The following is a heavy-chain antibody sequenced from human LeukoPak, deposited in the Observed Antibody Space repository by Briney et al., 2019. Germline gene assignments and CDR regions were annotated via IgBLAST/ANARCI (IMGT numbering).Heavy chain of an antibody. J-gene: IGHJ5*01. V-gene: IGHV3-23*01. D-gene: IGHD2-2*01. CDR2: ISGSGSSSTI. CDR3: AKDRHAPGRYCSSTSCFPFDS. Sequence: AGGSLRLSCAASGFTFSNYAMSWVRQAPGKGLEWVSGISGSGSSSTIYYADSVKGRFTISRDNAKNSLYLQMNSLRVEDTAVYYCAKDRHAPGRYCSSTSCFPFDSWGQGTLVTVSS. CDR1: GFTFSNYA.